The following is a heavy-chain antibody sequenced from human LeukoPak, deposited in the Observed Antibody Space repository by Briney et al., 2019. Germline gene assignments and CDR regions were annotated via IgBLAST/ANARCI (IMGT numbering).Heavy chain of an antibody. V-gene: IGHV4-59*01. Sequence: ASETLSLTCTVSGGSISSYYWSWIRQPPGKGLEWIGYIYYSGSTNYNPSLKSRVTISLDTSKNQFSLRVSSVTSADTAVYYCARGNSGYDYAFDIWGQGTMVTVSS. CDR3: ARGNSGYDYAFDI. J-gene: IGHJ3*02. D-gene: IGHD5-12*01. CDR1: GGSISSYY. CDR2: IYYSGST.